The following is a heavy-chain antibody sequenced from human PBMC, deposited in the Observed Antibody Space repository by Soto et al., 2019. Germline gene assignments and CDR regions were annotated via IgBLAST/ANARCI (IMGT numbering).Heavy chain of an antibody. V-gene: IGHV4-34*01. CDR3: AGLNDSAAAGKSIDY. CDR2: INHSGST. J-gene: IGHJ4*02. Sequence: PSETLSLTCAVYGGSFSGYYWSWIRQPPGKGLEWIGEINHSGSTNYNPSLKSRVTISVDTSKSQFSLKLSSVTAADTAVYYCAGLNDSAAAGKSIDYWGQGXLVTVYS. CDR1: GGSFSGYY. D-gene: IGHD6-13*01.